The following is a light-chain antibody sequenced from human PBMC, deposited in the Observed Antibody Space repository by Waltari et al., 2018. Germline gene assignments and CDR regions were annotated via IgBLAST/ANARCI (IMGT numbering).Light chain of an antibody. CDR2: LNSDGSH. V-gene: IGLV4-69*01. Sequence: QLVLTQSPSASASLGASVKLTCTLSSGHSSYAIAWHPKQPEKGTRYLMKLNSDGSHSKGDGIPDRFSGFSSGAERYLPISRLPSEDEADYYCQTWGTGIWVFGGGTKLTVL. CDR1: SGHSSYA. J-gene: IGLJ3*02. CDR3: QTWGTGIWV.